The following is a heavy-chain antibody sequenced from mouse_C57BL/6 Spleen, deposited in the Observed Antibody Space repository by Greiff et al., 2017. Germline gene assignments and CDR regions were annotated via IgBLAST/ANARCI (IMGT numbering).Heavy chain of an antibody. V-gene: IGHV1-64*01. CDR3: AIYGSSYEKYY. CDR1: GYTFTSYW. J-gene: IGHJ2*01. CDR2: IHPNSGST. Sequence: VQLQQPGAELVKPGASVKLSCKASGYTFTSYWMHWVKQRPGQGLEWIGMIHPNSGSTNYNEKFKSKATLTVDKSSSTAYMQLSSLTSEDSAVDYCAIYGSSYEKYYWGKGTTLTVSS. D-gene: IGHD1-1*01.